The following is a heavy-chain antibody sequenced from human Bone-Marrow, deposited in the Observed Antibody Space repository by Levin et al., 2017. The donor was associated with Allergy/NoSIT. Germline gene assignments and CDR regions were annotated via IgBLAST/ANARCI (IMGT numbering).Heavy chain of an antibody. Sequence: GGSLRLSCLASGFTVSFHSMHWVRQAPGMGLEWVASISYDGSNTYYADSVQGRFTISKDNSRNTLYLQMDNLRLEETAIYYCARELKHIAASGMGFDPWGQGMLVTVTS. CDR2: ISYDGSNT. CDR3: ARELKHIAASGMGFDP. J-gene: IGHJ5*02. D-gene: IGHD2-21*01. V-gene: IGHV3-30*04. CDR1: GFTVSFHS.